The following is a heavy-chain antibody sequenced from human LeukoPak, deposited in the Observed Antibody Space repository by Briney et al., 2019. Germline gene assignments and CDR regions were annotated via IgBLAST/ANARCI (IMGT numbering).Heavy chain of an antibody. CDR2: LSGSGSST. J-gene: IGHJ4*02. CDR1: GCIFNKHA. CDR3: AKERDYGPADY. V-gene: IGHV3-23*01. Sequence: GGSLRLSCVASGCIFNKHAMSWVRQAPGKGLEWVSGLSGSGSSTDYADSVKGRFTVSRDNSKNTLFLQMNSLRAEDTAIYYCAKERDYGPADYWGQGTLVTVSS. D-gene: IGHD4/OR15-4a*01.